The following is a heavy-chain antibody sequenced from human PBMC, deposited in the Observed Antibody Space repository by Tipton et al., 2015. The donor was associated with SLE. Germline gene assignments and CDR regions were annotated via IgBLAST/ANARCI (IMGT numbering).Heavy chain of an antibody. J-gene: IGHJ4*02. CDR2: INNDGDSA. Sequence: SLRLSCAASGFTFGNYWMHWVRQAPGKGLVWVSRINNDGDSAIYADSVKDRFTISRDNTKNTLYLQMHGLRAEDTAVYYCARPADAYGDFVFDYWGQGTPVTVSS. D-gene: IGHD4-17*01. CDR3: ARPADAYGDFVFDY. CDR1: GFTFGNYW. V-gene: IGHV3-74*01.